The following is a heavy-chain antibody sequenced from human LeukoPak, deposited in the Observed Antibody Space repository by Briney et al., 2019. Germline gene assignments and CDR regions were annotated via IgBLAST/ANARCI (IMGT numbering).Heavy chain of an antibody. Sequence: PGRSLRLSCAASGFTVSSYAMSWVRQPPGKGLELVAAISGSGGSTYYAASVKGRFNISRDNTKNTLYLQMNSLRAEDTAVYYCAKDSPHDYWGQGTLVTVSS. J-gene: IGHJ4*02. CDR1: GFTVSSYA. CDR2: ISGSGGST. V-gene: IGHV3-23*01. CDR3: AKDSPHDY.